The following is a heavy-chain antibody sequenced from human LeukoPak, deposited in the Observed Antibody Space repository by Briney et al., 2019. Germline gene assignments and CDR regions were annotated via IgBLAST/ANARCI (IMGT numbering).Heavy chain of an antibody. CDR3: ARRPRGQQLEYNWFDP. CDR1: GGSFSGYY. V-gene: IGHV4-34*01. CDR2: IYHSGST. D-gene: IGHD6-13*01. Sequence: SETLSLTCAVYGGSFSGYYWSWIRQPPGKGLEWIGEIYHSGSTNYNPSLKSRVTISVDTSKNQFSLKLSSVTAADTAVYYCARRPRGQQLEYNWFDPWGQGTLVTVSS. J-gene: IGHJ5*02.